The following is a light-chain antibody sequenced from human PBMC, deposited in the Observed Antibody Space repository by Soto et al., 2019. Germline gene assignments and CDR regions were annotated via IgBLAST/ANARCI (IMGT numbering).Light chain of an antibody. Sequence: EIVLTQSPGTLSLSPGERSTLSCRASQSVNSIYLAWYQQKPGQAPRLLISGASSRATGIPDRFSGSGSGTDFTLTISSLEPEDFAVYYCQQRSNWPITFGQGTRLE. CDR1: QSVNSIY. J-gene: IGKJ5*01. CDR3: QQRSNWPIT. CDR2: GAS. V-gene: IGKV3D-20*02.